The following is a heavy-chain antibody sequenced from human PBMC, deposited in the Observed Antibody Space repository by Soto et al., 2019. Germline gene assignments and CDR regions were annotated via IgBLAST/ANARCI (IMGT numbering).Heavy chain of an antibody. J-gene: IGHJ5*02. CDR2: INAGNGNT. D-gene: IGHD3-10*01. V-gene: IGHV1-3*01. CDR3: ARDFGYYGSGSWDNWFDP. Sequence: ASVKVSCKASGYTFTSYAMHWVRQAPGQRLEWMGWINAGNGNTKYSQKFQGRVTITRDTSASTAYMELSSLRSEDTAVYYCARDFGYYGSGSWDNWFDPWGQGTPVTVSS. CDR1: GYTFTSYA.